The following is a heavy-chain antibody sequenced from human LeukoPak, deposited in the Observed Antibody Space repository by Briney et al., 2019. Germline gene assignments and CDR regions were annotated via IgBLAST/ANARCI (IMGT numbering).Heavy chain of an antibody. CDR1: GFTFSSYS. V-gene: IGHV3-48*04. D-gene: IGHD6-19*01. CDR2: ISSSSSTI. J-gene: IGHJ3*02. Sequence: GGSLRLSCAASGFTFSSYSMNWVRQAPGKGLEWVSYISSSSSTIYYADSVKGRFTISRDNAKNSLYLQMNSLRAEDTAVYYCARVGIAVAGPFDIWGQGTMVTVSS. CDR3: ARVGIAVAGPFDI.